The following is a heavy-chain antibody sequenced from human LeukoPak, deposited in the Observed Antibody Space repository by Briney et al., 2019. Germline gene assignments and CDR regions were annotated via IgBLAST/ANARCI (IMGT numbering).Heavy chain of an antibody. CDR1: GYTFTSYD. CDR2: MNPNSGNT. CDR3: ARVAYYDSSGYLTHRHNWFDP. V-gene: IGHV1-8*01. Sequence: GASVKVSCKASGYTFTSYDINWVRQATGQGLEWMGWMNPNSGNTGYAQKFQGRVTMTRNTSISTAYMELSSLRSEDTAVYYCARVAYYDSSGYLTHRHNWFDPWAREPWSPSPQ. D-gene: IGHD3-22*01. J-gene: IGHJ5*02.